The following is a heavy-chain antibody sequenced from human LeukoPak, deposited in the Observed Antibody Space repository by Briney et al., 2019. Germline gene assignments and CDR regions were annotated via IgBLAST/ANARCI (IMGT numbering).Heavy chain of an antibody. CDR2: IKSKTDSETT. V-gene: IGHV3-15*01. J-gene: IGHJ5*02. CDR3: GFGSGGYYEAS. CDR1: GFTFSSAW. Sequence: GGSLRLSCAASGFTFSSAWMHWVRQAPGKGLEWVGRIKSKTDSETTEYAAPVKGRFTISRDDSKDMLYLQMNSLKTDDTAVYYCGFGSGGYYEASWGQGTLVTVSS. D-gene: IGHD3-10*01.